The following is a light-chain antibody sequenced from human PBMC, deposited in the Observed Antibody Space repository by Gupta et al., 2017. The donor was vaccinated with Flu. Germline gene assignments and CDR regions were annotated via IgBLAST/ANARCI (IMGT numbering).Light chain of an antibody. CDR2: DAT. CDR3: QHDGSPLT. CDR1: QSVTNHY. V-gene: IGKV3D-20*01. Sequence: PGILSLSPGERATLSCGASQSVTNHYLAWYQQKPGLAPRLLIYDATTRATGIPDRFSGSGSGTDFTLTSNKREPEDFAVYYWQHDGSPLTFGGGTAVDIK. J-gene: IGKJ4*01.